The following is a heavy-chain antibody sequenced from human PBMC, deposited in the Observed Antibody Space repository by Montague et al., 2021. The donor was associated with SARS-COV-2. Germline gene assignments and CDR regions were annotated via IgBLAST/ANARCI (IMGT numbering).Heavy chain of an antibody. J-gene: IGHJ6*02. CDR1: GYSISDGYY. V-gene: IGHV4-38-2*02. CDR2: IFQSGTT. D-gene: IGHD3-3*01. CDR3: AREHWENYYDFWSGTNLASDYPYYGMDV. Sequence: SETLSLTCTVSGYSISDGYYWVWIRQPPGKGLEWIGNIFQSGTTYYNPSLERRSTMSVDTSKNQFSLKLSSVTAADTAVYYCAREHWENYYDFWSGTNLASDYPYYGMDVWGQGPTVTVSS.